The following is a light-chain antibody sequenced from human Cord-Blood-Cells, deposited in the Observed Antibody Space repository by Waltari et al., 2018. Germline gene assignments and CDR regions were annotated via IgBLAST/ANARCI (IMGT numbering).Light chain of an antibody. J-gene: IGLJ2*01. CDR3: SSYAGSNNLV. CDR1: SSDVGGYND. Sequence: QSALTQPPSASGSPGQSVTISCTGTSSDVGGYNDVSWYQQHPGKAPKLMIYEVSKRPSGVPDRVAGYKSGNTASLTVSGLQAEDEADYYCSSYAGSNNLVFGGGTKLTVL. V-gene: IGLV2-8*01. CDR2: EVS.